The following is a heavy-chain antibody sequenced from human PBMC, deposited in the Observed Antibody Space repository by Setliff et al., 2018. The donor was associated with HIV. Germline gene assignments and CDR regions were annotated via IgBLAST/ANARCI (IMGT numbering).Heavy chain of an antibody. CDR3: AREGQWLDMGDAFDI. Sequence: ASVKVSCKASGYTFTSYAMHWVRQAPGQSLEWMGWINADNGNTKYSQKFQGRVTITRDTSASTAYVEMSRLRSEDTALYYCAREGQWLDMGDAFDIWGQGTMVTVSS. CDR2: INADNGNT. V-gene: IGHV1-3*01. CDR1: GYTFTSYA. D-gene: IGHD6-19*01. J-gene: IGHJ3*02.